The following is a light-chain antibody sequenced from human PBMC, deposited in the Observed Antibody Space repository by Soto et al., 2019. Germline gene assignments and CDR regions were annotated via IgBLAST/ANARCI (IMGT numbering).Light chain of an antibody. CDR3: QQSHSTPET. Sequence: DIQMTQSPSSQSASVGDSVTITRRESQSISSYLNWYQQKPGKAPKLLIYAASSLQSGVPSRFSGSGSGTDFTLTISSLQPEDFATYYCQQSHSTPETFGQGTKVEIK. J-gene: IGKJ1*01. CDR1: QSISSY. V-gene: IGKV1-39*01. CDR2: AAS.